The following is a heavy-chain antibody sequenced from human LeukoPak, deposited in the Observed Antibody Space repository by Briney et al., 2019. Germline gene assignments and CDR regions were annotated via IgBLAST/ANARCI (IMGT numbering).Heavy chain of an antibody. CDR2: INPNSGGT. CDR3: ARTTYYYDSSGYPVLYYFDY. J-gene: IGHJ4*02. V-gene: IGHV1-2*04. CDR1: GYTCTGYY. D-gene: IGHD3-22*01. Sequence: GASVKVSCKASGYTCTGYYMHWVRQAPGQGLEWMGWINPNSGGTNYAQKFQGWVTMTRDTSISTAYMELSRLRSDDTAVYYCARTTYYYDSSGYPVLYYFDYWGQGTLVTVSS.